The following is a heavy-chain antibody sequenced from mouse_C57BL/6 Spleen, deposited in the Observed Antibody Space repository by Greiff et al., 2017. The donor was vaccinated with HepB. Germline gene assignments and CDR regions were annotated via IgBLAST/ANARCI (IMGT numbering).Heavy chain of an antibody. J-gene: IGHJ1*03. V-gene: IGHV5-4*01. CDR2: ISDGGSYT. Sequence: EVKLVESGGGLVKPGGSLKLSCAASGFTFSSYAMSWVRQTPEKRLEWVATISDGGSYTYYPDNVKGRFTISRDNAKNNLYLQMSHLKSEDTAMYYCARDRGVVAPWYFDVWGTRTTVTVSS. D-gene: IGHD1-1*01. CDR3: ARDRGVVAPWYFDV. CDR1: GFTFSSYA.